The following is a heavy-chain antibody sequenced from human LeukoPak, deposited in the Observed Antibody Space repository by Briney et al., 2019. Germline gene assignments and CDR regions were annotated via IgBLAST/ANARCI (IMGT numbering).Heavy chain of an antibody. CDR1: GFTFSNYW. CDR3: ARDAGSYHFDY. V-gene: IGHV3-74*01. J-gene: IGHJ4*02. CDR2: SNSDGSST. D-gene: IGHD1-26*01. Sequence: GGSLRLSCAASGFTFSNYWMQWVRQAPGKGLVWVSRSNSDGSSTSHADSVKGRFTISRDNAKNTLYLQMNSLRADDTAVYYCARDAGSYHFDYWGQGTLVTVSS.